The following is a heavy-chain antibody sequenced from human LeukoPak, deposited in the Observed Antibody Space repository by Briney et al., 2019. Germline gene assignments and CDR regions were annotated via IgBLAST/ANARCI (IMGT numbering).Heavy chain of an antibody. J-gene: IGHJ3*02. Sequence: ASVKVSCKASGYTFTSYGISWVRQAPGQGLEWMGWISAYNGNTNYAQKLQGRVTMTTDTSTSTAYMELRSLRSDDTAVYYCARAGHTIFGVVTTTDAFDIWGQGTMVTVSS. V-gene: IGHV1-18*01. D-gene: IGHD3-3*01. CDR1: GYTFTSYG. CDR3: ARAGHTIFGVVTTTDAFDI. CDR2: ISAYNGNT.